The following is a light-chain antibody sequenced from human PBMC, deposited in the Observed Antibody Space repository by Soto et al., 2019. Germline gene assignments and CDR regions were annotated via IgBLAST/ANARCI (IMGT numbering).Light chain of an antibody. CDR3: QQPISFPIT. CDR2: AAS. J-gene: IGKJ5*01. CDR1: RDLSGW. Sequence: DIQMTHTPSSVSASVGDRVTITCRANRDLSGWLAWYQQKPGKAPKLLISAASSLQSGVPSRFSGSGSGTDFTLTIRSLQPEDFATYYCQQPISFPITFGQGTRLEI. V-gene: IGKV1D-12*01.